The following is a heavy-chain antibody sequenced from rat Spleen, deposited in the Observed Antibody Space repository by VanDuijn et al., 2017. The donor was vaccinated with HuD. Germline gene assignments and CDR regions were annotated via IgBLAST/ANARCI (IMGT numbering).Heavy chain of an antibody. CDR1: GFTFSNYG. V-gene: IGHV5-29*01. J-gene: IGHJ4*01. CDR3: VKEANYGGLMDV. CDR2: ISYDGSST. Sequence: EVQLVESGEGLVQPGRSLKLSCAASGFTFSNYGMAWVRQAPTKGLEWVATISYDGSSTYYRDSVKGRFTISRENAENTVYLQMNSLRSEDTATYYCVKEANYGGLMDVWGQGASVTVSS. D-gene: IGHD1-11*01.